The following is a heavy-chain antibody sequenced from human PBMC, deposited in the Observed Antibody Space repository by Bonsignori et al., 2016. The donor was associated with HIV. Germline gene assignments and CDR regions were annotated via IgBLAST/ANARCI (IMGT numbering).Heavy chain of an antibody. CDR1: GFTFHVAT. V-gene: IGHV3-23*01. Sequence: EVQLLQSGGTFVQPGGSLRVSCAASGFTFHVATMAWVRQAPGKGLEWVSAISDNGGGTYYAASVKGRFTISRDNSKNMLYLQMDSLTVEDTAIYYCAKEEHTSGHCGSYICG. CDR3: AKEEHTSGHCGSYI. CDR2: ISDNGGGT. D-gene: IGHD6-19*01. J-gene: IGHJ3*02.